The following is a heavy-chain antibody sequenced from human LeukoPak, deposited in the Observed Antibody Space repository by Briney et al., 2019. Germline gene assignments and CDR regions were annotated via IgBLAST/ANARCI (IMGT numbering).Heavy chain of an antibody. CDR3: VKDRGGFFDY. V-gene: IGHV3-64D*06. J-gene: IGHJ4*02. D-gene: IGHD3-16*01. CDR1: GLTFNNYA. CDR2: ISNNGDST. Sequence: PGGSLRLSCSASGLTFNNYAIHWVRQAPGKRLEYVSVISNNGDSTYYADSVKGRFTMSRDNSKNTLYLQMSSLRAEDTAVYYCVKDRGGFFDYWGQGTLVTVSS.